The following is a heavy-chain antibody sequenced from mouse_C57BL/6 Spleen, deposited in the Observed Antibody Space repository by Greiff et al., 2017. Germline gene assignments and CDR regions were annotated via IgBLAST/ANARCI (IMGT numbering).Heavy chain of an antibody. CDR1: GYTFTSYW. D-gene: IGHD2-1*01. CDR2: IYPGSGST. CDR3: ARWDYGNSYYFDG. J-gene: IGHJ2*01. Sequence: QVQLQQSGAELVKPGASVKMSCKASGYTFTSYWITWVKQRPGQGLEWIGDIYPGSGSTNYNEKFKSKATLTVDTSSSTAYMQLSSLPSEDSAVYYCARWDYGNSYYFDGWGERRTLSVSS. V-gene: IGHV1-55*01.